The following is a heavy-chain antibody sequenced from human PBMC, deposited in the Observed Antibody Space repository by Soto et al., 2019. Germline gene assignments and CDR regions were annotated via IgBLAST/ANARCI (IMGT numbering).Heavy chain of an antibody. Sequence: GGSVRLACAASGLRFSNYWMSWVRQAPGKGLEWVANIKQDGSEKYYVDSVKVRFTISRDNAKNSVYLQMNSLTVEDTAFYYCARERLDYSAQGTLDTVST. CDR3: ARERLDY. V-gene: IGHV3-7*01. CDR2: IKQDGSEK. CDR1: GLRFSNYW. J-gene: IGHJ4*02.